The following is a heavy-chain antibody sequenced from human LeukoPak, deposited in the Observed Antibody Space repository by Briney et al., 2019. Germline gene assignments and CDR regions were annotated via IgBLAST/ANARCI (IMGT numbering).Heavy chain of an antibody. CDR1: GYTFTSYG. V-gene: IGHV1-8*03. J-gene: IGHJ4*02. CDR2: VNPNSGDT. CDR3: ASLLTYSSGWFLY. Sequence: ASVKVSCKASGYTFTSYGISWVRQATGQGLEWMGWVNPNSGDTGYAQKFQGRVTITRNTSISTAYMELSGLRSEDTAVYYCASLLTYSSGWFLYWGQGTLVTVSS. D-gene: IGHD6-19*01.